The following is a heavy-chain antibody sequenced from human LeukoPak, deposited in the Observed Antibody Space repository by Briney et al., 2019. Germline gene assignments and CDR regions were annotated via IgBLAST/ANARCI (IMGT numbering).Heavy chain of an antibody. J-gene: IGHJ4*02. CDR3: ARALYRGELGRLDY. V-gene: IGHV1-2*02. CDR2: INPNSGGT. D-gene: IGHD1-26*01. CDR1: GYTFTGYY. Sequence: ASVKVSCKASGYTFTGYYMHWVRQAPGQGLEWMGWINPNSGGTNYAQKFQGRVTMTRDTSISTAYMELSRLRSDDTAVYYCARALYRGELGRLDYWGRGTLVTVSS.